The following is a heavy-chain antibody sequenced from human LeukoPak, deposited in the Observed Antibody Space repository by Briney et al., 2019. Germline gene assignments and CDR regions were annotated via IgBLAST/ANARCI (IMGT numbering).Heavy chain of an antibody. Sequence: GGSLRLSCSASGFTFSSYAMHWVHQAPGKGLEYVSAISSNGGSTYYADSVKGRFTISRDNSKNTLYLQMSSLRAEDTAVYYCVRHMVRGIVVNEYFQHWGQGTLVTVSS. CDR3: VRHMVRGIVVNEYFQH. CDR2: ISSNGGST. V-gene: IGHV3-64D*06. D-gene: IGHD3-10*01. J-gene: IGHJ1*01. CDR1: GFTFSSYA.